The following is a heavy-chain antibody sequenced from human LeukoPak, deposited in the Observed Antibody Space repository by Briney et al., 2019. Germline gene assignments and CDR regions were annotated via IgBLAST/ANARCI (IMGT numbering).Heavy chain of an antibody. D-gene: IGHD4-17*01. CDR3: AKDLYGDYAYFDY. Sequence: PGGSLRLSCAASGFTFRSFGMHWVRQAPGKGLEWVAFIRYDGSKTYYADSVKGRFTISRDNSKNTLYLQMNSLRAEDTAVYYCAKDLYGDYAYFDYWGQGTLVTVSS. CDR1: GFTFRSFG. J-gene: IGHJ4*02. V-gene: IGHV3-30*02. CDR2: IRYDGSKT.